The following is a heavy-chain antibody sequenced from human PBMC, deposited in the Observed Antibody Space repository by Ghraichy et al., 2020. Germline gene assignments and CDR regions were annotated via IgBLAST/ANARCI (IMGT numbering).Heavy chain of an antibody. CDR1: GYTFTGYY. CDR3: ARCRNWGFCYFDY. Sequence: ASVKVSCKASGYTFTGYYMHWVRQAPGQGLEWMGRINPNSGTNYAQKFQGRVTMTRDTSISTAYMELSRLRSDDTAVYYCARCRNWGFCYFDYWGQGTLVTVSS. J-gene: IGHJ4*02. D-gene: IGHD7-27*01. CDR2: INPNSGT. V-gene: IGHV1-2*06.